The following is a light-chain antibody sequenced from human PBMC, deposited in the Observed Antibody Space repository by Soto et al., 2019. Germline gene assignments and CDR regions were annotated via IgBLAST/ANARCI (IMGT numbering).Light chain of an antibody. CDR3: QQYDDLPYT. CDR2: DGY. CDR1: HDIKNF. V-gene: IGKV1-33*01. J-gene: IGKJ2*01. Sequence: DIQLTQSPSSLYASVGDSVTITCQASHDIKNFLNWYQQKPGKAPKLLIYDGYSLDTGVPSRFSGSGSGTDFTFAISSLQPEDIATYYCQQYDDLPYTFGQGTKLEI.